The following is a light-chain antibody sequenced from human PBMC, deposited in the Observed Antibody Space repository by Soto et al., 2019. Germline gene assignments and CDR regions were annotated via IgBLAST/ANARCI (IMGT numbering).Light chain of an antibody. CDR3: SSYSGSSNG. CDR1: SSDVGGYNY. J-gene: IGLJ1*01. Sequence: QSALTQPPSASGSPGQSVAICCTGTSSDVGGYNYVSWYQQHPGEAPKLMIYEVNKRPSGVPDRFSGAKSGNTASLTVSGLQDEDEADYYCSSYSGSSNGFGTGTKVTVL. CDR2: EVN. V-gene: IGLV2-8*01.